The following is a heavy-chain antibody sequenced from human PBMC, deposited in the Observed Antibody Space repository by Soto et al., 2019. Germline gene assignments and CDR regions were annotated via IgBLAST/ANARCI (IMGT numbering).Heavy chain of an antibody. Sequence: GGSLRLSCAASGFTFTDYWMSWVRQAPGKGLEWVANLNQDGSEKNCVDSVKGRFTISRDNAKNSVYLQMNSLRAEDTAVYYCAKVGGSRTYFDYWGQGTLVTVSS. D-gene: IGHD1-26*01. CDR3: AKVGGSRTYFDY. CDR1: GFTFTDYW. CDR2: LNQDGSEK. V-gene: IGHV3-7*03. J-gene: IGHJ4*02.